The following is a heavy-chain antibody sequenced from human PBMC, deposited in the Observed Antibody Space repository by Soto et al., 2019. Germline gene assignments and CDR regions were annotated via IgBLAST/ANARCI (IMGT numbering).Heavy chain of an antibody. CDR2: VYHTGRT. Sequence: SETLSLTCTVSGGSFKSGSYSWSWIRQPPGKGLEWIGYVYHTGRTSYNPSLKSRVSISMDTFKNQFSLNLSSVTAADTAVYFCARDPGYCTNGVCPIFDFWGQGVLVTVSS. J-gene: IGHJ4*02. D-gene: IGHD2-8*01. CDR1: GGSFKSGSYS. CDR3: ARDPGYCTNGVCPIFDF. V-gene: IGHV4-61*01.